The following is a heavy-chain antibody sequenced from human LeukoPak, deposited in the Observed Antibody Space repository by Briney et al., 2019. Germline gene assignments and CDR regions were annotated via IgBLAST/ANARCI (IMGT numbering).Heavy chain of an antibody. V-gene: IGHV1-2*02. D-gene: IGHD6-19*01. J-gene: IGHJ5*02. CDR1: GYTFTGYY. CDR2: INPNSGGT. CDR3: ARDHQWLVRANNWFDP. Sequence: ASVKVSCKASGYTFTGYYMHWVRQAPGQGLEWMGWINPNSGGTNYAQKFQGRVTMTRDTSISTAYMKLSRLRSDDTAVYYCARDHQWLVRANNWFDPWGQGTLVTVSS.